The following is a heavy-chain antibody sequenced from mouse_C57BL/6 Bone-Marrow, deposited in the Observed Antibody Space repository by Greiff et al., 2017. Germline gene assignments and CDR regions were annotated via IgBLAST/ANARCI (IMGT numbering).Heavy chain of an antibody. V-gene: IGHV1-55*01. D-gene: IGHD2-4*01. J-gene: IGHJ3*01. CDR1: GYTFTSYW. CDR2: IYPGSGST. CDR3: ARPLMITARRVFAY. Sequence: QVQLQQPGAELVKPGASVKMSCKASGYTFTSYWITWVKQRPGQGLEWIGDIYPGSGSTNYNEKFKSKATLTVDTSSSTAYMQLSSLTSEDSAVYYCARPLMITARRVFAYWGQGTLVTVSA.